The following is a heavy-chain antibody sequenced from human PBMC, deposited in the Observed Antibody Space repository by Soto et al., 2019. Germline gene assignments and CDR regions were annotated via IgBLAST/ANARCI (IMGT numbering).Heavy chain of an antibody. V-gene: IGHV1-69*13. CDR1: GGSFSTYT. CDR2: IIPLFGTT. D-gene: IGHD3-3*01. CDR3: ARDLSDFRPMSVAMAA. Sequence: SVKVSCKASGGSFSTYTINWVRQAPGQGLEWMGGIIPLFGTTNYAQKFRDRVTITADESTNTVSIELNSLRSEDTAIYYCARDLSDFRPMSVAMAAWGQGTTVTVSS. J-gene: IGHJ6*02.